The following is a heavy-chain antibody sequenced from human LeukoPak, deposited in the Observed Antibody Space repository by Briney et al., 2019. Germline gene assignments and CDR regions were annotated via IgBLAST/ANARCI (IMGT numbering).Heavy chain of an antibody. CDR2: IWYDGSNT. CDR3: AKDPEYSSSGIDY. CDR1: GFTFSSYG. V-gene: IGHV3-33*06. D-gene: IGHD6-13*01. Sequence: PGGSLRLSCAASGFTFSSYGVHWVRQAPGKGLEWVAGIWYDGSNTYYADSVKGRITISRDNSKNTLYLQMNSLRADDTAVYYCAKDPEYSSSGIDYWGQGTLVTVSS. J-gene: IGHJ4*02.